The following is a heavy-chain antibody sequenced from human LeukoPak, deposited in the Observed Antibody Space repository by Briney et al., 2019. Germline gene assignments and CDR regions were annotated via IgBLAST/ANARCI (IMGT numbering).Heavy chain of an antibody. CDR3: ARDAKLPGSSWYNWFDP. V-gene: IGHV3-30-3*01. CDR2: ISYDGSNK. J-gene: IGHJ5*02. Sequence: GGSLRLSCAASGFTFSSYAMHWVRQAPGKGLEGVAVISYDGSNKYYADSVKGRFTISRDNSKNTLYLQMNSLRAEDTAVYYCARDAKLPGSSWYNWFDPWGQGTLDTVSS. CDR1: GFTFSSYA. D-gene: IGHD6-13*01.